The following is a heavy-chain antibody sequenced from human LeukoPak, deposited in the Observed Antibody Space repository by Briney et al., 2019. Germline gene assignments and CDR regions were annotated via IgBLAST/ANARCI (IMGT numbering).Heavy chain of an antibody. CDR3: ARGRGSWDFDY. Sequence: PSETLSLTCTVSGYSISSTYYWGWIRQPPGKGLEWVGSVFHSGNTYYNPSLKSRLTISADTSKNQFSLTLTSVTAADTAVYYCARGRGSWDFDYWGQGTLVTVSS. CDR1: GYSISSTYY. D-gene: IGHD6-13*01. J-gene: IGHJ4*02. V-gene: IGHV4-38-2*02. CDR2: VFHSGNT.